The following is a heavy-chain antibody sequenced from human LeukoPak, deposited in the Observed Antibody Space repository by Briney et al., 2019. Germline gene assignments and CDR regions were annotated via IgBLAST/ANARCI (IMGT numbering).Heavy chain of an antibody. D-gene: IGHD1-1*01. CDR1: GDSVSSYY. CDR3: ASAPGSSGGGGGYFDY. Sequence: SETLSLTCTVSGDSVSSYYWNWIRQPPRKGLEWIGFMYYSGSSNYNPSLKSRVTISVDTSKNQFSLKLSSVTAADTAVYYCASAPGSSGGGGGYFDYWGQGILVTVSS. V-gene: IGHV4-59*02. J-gene: IGHJ4*02. CDR2: MYYSGSS.